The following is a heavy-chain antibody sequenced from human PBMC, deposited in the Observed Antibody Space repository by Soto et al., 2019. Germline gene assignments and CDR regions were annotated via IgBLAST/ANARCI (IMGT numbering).Heavy chain of an antibody. CDR2: IYHSGSN. V-gene: IGHV4-30-2*01. Sequence: SETLSLTCAVSGGSISSGGYSWSWIRQPPGKGLEWIGYIYHSGSNYSNPSVKSRVTISVDRSKNQFSLKLSSVTAADTAVYYCDREFRYGMDVWGQGTTVTVSS. CDR3: DREFRYGMDV. J-gene: IGHJ6*02. CDR1: GGSISSGGYS.